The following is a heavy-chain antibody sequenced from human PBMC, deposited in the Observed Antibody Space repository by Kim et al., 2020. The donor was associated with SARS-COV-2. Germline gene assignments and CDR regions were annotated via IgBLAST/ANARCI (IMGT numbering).Heavy chain of an antibody. CDR3: ARAGVRRATVVRGYDY. D-gene: IGHD3-10*01. J-gene: IGHJ4*02. V-gene: IGHV1-3*01. CDR1: GYTFTSYA. CDR2: INAGNVNT. Sequence: ASMKVYCKASGYTFTSYAMHWVRQAPGQRLEWMGWINAGNVNTKYSQKFQGRVTITRDTSASTAYMELSSLRSEDTAVYYCARAGVRRATVVRGYDYWGQGTLVTVSS.